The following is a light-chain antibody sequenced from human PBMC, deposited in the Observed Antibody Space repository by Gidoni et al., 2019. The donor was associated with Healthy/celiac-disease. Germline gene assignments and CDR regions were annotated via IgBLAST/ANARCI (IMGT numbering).Light chain of an antibody. CDR3: QQRSNWPPIT. V-gene: IGKV3-11*01. J-gene: IGKJ5*01. CDR1: QSVSSF. CDR2: DAS. Sequence: EIVLTQSPATLSLSTGERATLSCRVSQSVSSFLAWYQQKPGQAPRLLIYDASNRAPGIPARFSGSGSGTDFTLTISSLEPEDFAVYYCQQRSNWPPITFGHETRLEIK.